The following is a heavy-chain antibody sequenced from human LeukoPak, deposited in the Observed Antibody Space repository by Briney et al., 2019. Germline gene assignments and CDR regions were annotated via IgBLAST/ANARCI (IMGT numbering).Heavy chain of an antibody. V-gene: IGHV3-48*02. J-gene: IGHJ4*02. CDR2: TTASGTAM. CDR3: ASSGSYRFDY. Sequence: GGSLRLSCAASGFTFSSYSMNWVRQAPGKGLEWVSHTTASGTAMFYADSVKGRFTISRDNAKNSLYLQMNSLRDEDTAVYYCASSGSYRFDYWGQGTLVTVSS. D-gene: IGHD1-26*01. CDR1: GFTFSSYS.